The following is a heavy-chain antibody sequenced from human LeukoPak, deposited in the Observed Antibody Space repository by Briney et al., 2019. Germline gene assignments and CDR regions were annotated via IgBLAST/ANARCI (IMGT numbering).Heavy chain of an antibody. V-gene: IGHV5-51*01. CDR3: ARLPVVRGVIKGYYYYGMDV. J-gene: IGHJ6*02. CDR1: GYSFTSYW. D-gene: IGHD3-10*01. Sequence: GESLKISCKGSGYSFTSYWIGWVRQMPGKGLEWMGIIYPGDSDTRYSPSFQGQVTISADKSISTAYLQWSSLKASDTAMYYCARLPVVRGVIKGYYYYGMDVWGQGTTVTASS. CDR2: IYPGDSDT.